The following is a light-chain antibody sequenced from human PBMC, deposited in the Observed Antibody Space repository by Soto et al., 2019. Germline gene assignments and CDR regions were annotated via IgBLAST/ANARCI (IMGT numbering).Light chain of an antibody. CDR2: EVS. Sequence: QSALTQPPSASGSPGQSVTISCTGTSSDVGGYNYVSWDQQHPGKAPKLMIYEVSKRPSGVPDRFSGSKSGNTASLTVSGLQAEDEADYYCSSYAGSNIHYVFGTGTKVTVL. CDR1: SSDVGGYNY. CDR3: SSYAGSNIHYV. J-gene: IGLJ1*01. V-gene: IGLV2-8*01.